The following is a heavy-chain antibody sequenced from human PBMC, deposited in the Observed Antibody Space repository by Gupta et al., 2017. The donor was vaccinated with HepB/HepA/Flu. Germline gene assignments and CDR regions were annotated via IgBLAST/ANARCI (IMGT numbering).Heavy chain of an antibody. CDR3: ARGPWYSSSHTGWVYFDL. D-gene: IGHD6-13*01. Sequence: QVQLQESGPGLVKPSQTLSLTCTVSGDSISSGDYYWSWIRQPPGKGLEWIGYIYYSGNTYYKTSLKRLGTISLDTSKRQFSRKLISVTAAETAVYDCARGPWYSSSHTGWVYFDLGGRGTLVTVSS. J-gene: IGHJ2*01. V-gene: IGHV4-30-4*01. CDR2: IYYSGNT. CDR1: GDSISSGDYY.